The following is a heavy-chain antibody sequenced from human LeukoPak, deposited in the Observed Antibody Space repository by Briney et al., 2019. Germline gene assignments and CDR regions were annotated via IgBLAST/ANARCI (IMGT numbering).Heavy chain of an antibody. D-gene: IGHD2/OR15-2a*01. CDR3: ARGGLLFDY. CDR2: IYYSWST. J-gene: IGHJ4*02. Sequence: SETLSLTCTVSGGSISSYYWSWIRQPPGKGLEWIGYIYYSWSTNYNPSLKSRVTISVDTSRNQFSLKLSSVTAADTAVYYCARGGLLFDYWGQGTLVTVSS. CDR1: GGSISSYY. V-gene: IGHV4-59*01.